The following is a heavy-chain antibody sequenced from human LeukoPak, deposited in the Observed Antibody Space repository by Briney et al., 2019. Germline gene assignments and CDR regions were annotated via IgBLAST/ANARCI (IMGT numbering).Heavy chain of an antibody. Sequence: SETLSLTCTVSGGSISSYYWSWIRQPPGKGLEWIGYIYYSGSTNYNPSLKSRVTISVDTSKNQFSLKLSSVTAADTAVYYCARHWLDSGTPDRFDYWGQGTLVTVSS. V-gene: IGHV4-59*08. J-gene: IGHJ4*02. CDR1: GGSISSYY. CDR3: ARHWLDSGTPDRFDY. CDR2: IYYSGST. D-gene: IGHD3-10*01.